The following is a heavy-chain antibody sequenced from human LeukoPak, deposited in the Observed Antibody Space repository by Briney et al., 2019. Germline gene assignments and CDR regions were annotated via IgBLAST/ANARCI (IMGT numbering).Heavy chain of an antibody. J-gene: IGHJ4*02. V-gene: IGHV3-23*01. CDR1: GFIFTSYA. D-gene: IGHD3-16*01. CDR3: AKGARLRLGEDFDY. CDR2: ISGSGATT. Sequence: GGSLRLSCAASGFIFTSYAMSWVRHTPGKGLGWVSGISGSGATTYYADSVKGRLTISRDNSKNTVYLQMNSLRAEDTAVYYCAKGARLRLGEDFDYWGQGTLVTVSS.